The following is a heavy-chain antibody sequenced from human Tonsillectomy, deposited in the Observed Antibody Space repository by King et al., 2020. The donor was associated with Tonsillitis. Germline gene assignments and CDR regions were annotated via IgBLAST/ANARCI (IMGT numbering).Heavy chain of an antibody. J-gene: IGHJ6*03. CDR1: GGSIRSGGDY. D-gene: IGHD2-2*01. V-gene: IGHV4-31*03. Sequence: HVQLQESDPGLVKPLQTLSLTCTVTGGSIRSGGDYWSWIRQHPGKGLEWLGYLYSNGNTYYKTSLKSRLSISGDTSKNQFFLRLGSVTAADTAVYYCARTHCSRSSWYGGYFYYLDVWGKGTTVTVSS. CDR3: ARTHCSRSSWYGGYFYYLDV. CDR2: LYSNGNT.